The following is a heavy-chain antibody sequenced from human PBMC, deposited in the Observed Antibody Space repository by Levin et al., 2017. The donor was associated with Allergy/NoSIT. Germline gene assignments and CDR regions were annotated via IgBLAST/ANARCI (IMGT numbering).Heavy chain of an antibody. J-gene: IGHJ4*02. V-gene: IGHV3-66*01. CDR2: IYSGGST. Sequence: GESLKISCAASGFTVSSHYMSWVRQAPGKGLEWVSVIYSGGSTYYADSVKGRFTISRDNSKNTLYLQMNSLRAEDTAVYYCARGGRSGDGDPGWYFDYWGQGTLVTVSS. CDR1: GFTVSSHY. D-gene: IGHD4-17*01. CDR3: ARGGRSGDGDPGWYFDY.